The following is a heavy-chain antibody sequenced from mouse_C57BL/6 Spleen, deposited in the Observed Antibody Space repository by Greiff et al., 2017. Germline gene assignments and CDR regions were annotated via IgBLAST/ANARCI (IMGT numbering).Heavy chain of an antibody. CDR2: INPSNGGT. V-gene: IGHV1-53*01. Sequence: VQLQQPGTELVTPGASVKLSCKASGYTFTSYWMHWVKQRPGQGLEWIGNINPSNGGTNYNEKFKSKATLTVDKSSSTAYMRLSSLTSEDSAVYYCARYGGIITSVVAHFDYWGQGTTLTVSS. CDR1: GYTFTSYW. D-gene: IGHD1-1*01. CDR3: ARYGGIITSVVAHFDY. J-gene: IGHJ2*01.